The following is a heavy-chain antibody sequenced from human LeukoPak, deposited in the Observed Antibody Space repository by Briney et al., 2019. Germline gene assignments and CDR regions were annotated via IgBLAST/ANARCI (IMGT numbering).Heavy chain of an antibody. D-gene: IGHD2-15*01. Sequence: SETLSLTCAVYGGSFSGYYWSWIRQPPGKGLEWIGEINHSGSTNYNPSLKSRVAISVDTSKNQFSLKLSSVTAADTAVYYCARKDIVVVVATTSTSFAPWGQGTLVTVSS. CDR2: INHSGST. CDR1: GGSFSGYY. J-gene: IGHJ5*02. V-gene: IGHV4-34*01. CDR3: ARKDIVVVVATTSTSFAP.